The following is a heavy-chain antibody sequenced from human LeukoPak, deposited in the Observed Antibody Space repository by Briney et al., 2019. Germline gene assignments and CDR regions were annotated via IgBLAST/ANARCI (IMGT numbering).Heavy chain of an antibody. J-gene: IGHJ3*02. CDR3: ARGLSSAFDM. V-gene: IGHV3-48*04. Sequence: GGSLRLSCAASGFTFSNYDMNWVRQAPGKGLEWVSYISSSTSTIYYADSVKGRFTISRDNVKNSLYLQMNNLRAEDTAVYYCARGLSSAFDMWGQGTMVTVSS. CDR1: GFTFSNYD. CDR2: ISSSTSTI.